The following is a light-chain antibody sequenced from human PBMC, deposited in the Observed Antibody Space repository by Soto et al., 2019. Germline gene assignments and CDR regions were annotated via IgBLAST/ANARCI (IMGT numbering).Light chain of an antibody. CDR2: KAS. CDR1: QTISSW. J-gene: IGKJ1*01. CDR3: QQYNSYWM. V-gene: IGKV1-5*03. Sequence: IQIAQSPSTLSASVGDRVTITCRASQTISSWLAWYQQKPGKAPKLLIYKASTLKSGVPSRFSGSGSGTEFTLTISSLQPDDFATYYCQQYNSYWMFGLGTKVDIK.